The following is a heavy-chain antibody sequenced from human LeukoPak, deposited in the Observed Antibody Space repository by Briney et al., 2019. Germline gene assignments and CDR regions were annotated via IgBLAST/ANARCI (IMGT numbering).Heavy chain of an antibody. V-gene: IGHV4-59*01. CDR1: GGSISSYY. CDR3: ARGSVAGTSDY. D-gene: IGHD6-19*01. CDR2: IYYSGSP. Sequence: SETLSLTCTVSGGSISSYYWSWIRQPPGKGLEWIGDIYYSGSPNYNPSLKSRVTISVDTSKNQFSLKLSSVTAADTAVYYCARGSVAGTSDYWGQGTLVTVSS. J-gene: IGHJ4*02.